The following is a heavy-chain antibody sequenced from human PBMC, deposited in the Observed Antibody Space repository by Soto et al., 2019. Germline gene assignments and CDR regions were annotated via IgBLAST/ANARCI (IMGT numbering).Heavy chain of an antibody. Sequence: SETLSLTCAVSGVSLTSGNWWTWVRQSPQRGLEYIGEIFHDGTANYYPSFERRVAMSVDTSRNQFSLKLTSVAAADTAVYFCARLVYDTRLNYMYFDFWGPGTLVTVSS. V-gene: IGHV4-4*02. J-gene: IGHJ4*02. CDR1: GVSLTSGNW. CDR3: ARLVYDTRLNYMYFDF. D-gene: IGHD3-10*01. CDR2: IFHDGTA.